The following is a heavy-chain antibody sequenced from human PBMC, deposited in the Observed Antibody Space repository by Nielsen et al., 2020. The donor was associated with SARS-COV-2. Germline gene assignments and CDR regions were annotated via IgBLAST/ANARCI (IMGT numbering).Heavy chain of an antibody. Sequence: GESLKISCAASGFTFSNFAMHWVRQAPGKGLEWVAIISYDGNNKYADSMKGRFTISRDNSKNTLYLQMNSLRHDDTAVYYCARETFEYTSSFYDYWGQGTLVTVSS. CDR3: ARETFEYTSSFYDY. D-gene: IGHD6-6*01. CDR2: ISYDGNNK. J-gene: IGHJ4*02. CDR1: GFTFSNFA. V-gene: IGHV3-30*04.